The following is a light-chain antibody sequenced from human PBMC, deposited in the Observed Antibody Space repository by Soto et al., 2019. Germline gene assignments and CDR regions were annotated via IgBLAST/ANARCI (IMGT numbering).Light chain of an antibody. Sequence: QSVLTQPHSVSGAPGQRVTISCTGSSSNIGAGYDVHWYQQLPGTAPKLLLYGNSNRPSGVPDRFSGSKSGTSASLAITGLQAEDEADYYCQSYDSSLSGSRVFGGGTKLTVL. V-gene: IGLV1-40*01. CDR1: SSNIGAGYD. CDR2: GNS. CDR3: QSYDSSLSGSRV. J-gene: IGLJ2*01.